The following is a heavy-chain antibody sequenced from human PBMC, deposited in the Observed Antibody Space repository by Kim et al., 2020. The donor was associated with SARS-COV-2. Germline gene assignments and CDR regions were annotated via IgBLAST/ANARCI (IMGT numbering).Heavy chain of an antibody. CDR3: ARAKRTVTTLDH. Sequence: SETLSLTCTVSGGSFSSCGYYWSWNRPGQGLGLVWNGYNNYSGNNYYNPSLTSPVTMSVDTSKNQFSLNLSSVTAADTAVYYCARAKRTVTTLDHWGQGTLVTVSS. CDR2: NNYSGNN. J-gene: IGHJ5*02. V-gene: IGHV4-31*01. CDR1: GGSFSSCGYY. D-gene: IGHD4-17*01.